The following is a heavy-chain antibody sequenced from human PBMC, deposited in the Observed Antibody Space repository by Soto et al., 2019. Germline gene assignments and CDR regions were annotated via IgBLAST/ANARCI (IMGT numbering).Heavy chain of an antibody. CDR2: ISSSGNTI. J-gene: IGHJ3*02. CDR3: ARDRGVGTPDSFDI. V-gene: IGHV3-48*02. CDR1: GFIFSGYN. D-gene: IGHD3-3*01. Sequence: GGTLRLCCAASGFIFSGYNLNWVRQAAGKGLEWVSYISSSGNTIYYSDSVKGRFTFSRDNGKNSLFLQMNSLREEATAVYYCARDRGVGTPDSFDIWGQGTMVTVSS.